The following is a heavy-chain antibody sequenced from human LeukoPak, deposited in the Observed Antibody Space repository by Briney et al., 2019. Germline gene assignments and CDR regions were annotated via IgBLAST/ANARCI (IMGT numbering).Heavy chain of an antibody. Sequence: GGSLRLSCAASGFTFDDYAMHWVRQAPGKGLEWVSGISWNSGSIGYADSVKGRFTISRDNAKNSLYLQMNSLRAEDTALYYCAKDIAAAPKCTFDPWGQGTLVTVSS. D-gene: IGHD6-13*01. V-gene: IGHV3-9*01. CDR1: GFTFDDYA. CDR3: AKDIAAAPKCTFDP. CDR2: ISWNSGSI. J-gene: IGHJ5*02.